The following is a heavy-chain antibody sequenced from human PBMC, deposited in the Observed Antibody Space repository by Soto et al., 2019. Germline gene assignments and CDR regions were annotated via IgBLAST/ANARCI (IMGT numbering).Heavy chain of an antibody. D-gene: IGHD2-15*01. CDR1: GGSISHGDYY. CDR2: IYYSGST. Sequence: SETLSLTCTVSGGSISHGDYYWSWIRQPPGKGLEWIGYIYYSGSTYYNPSLKSRVTISVDTSKNQFSLNLNSVTAADTAVYYCARDIVVVVPATRHYYGMDVWGQGTTVTVSS. CDR3: ARDIVVVVPATRHYYGMDV. V-gene: IGHV4-30-4*01. J-gene: IGHJ6*02.